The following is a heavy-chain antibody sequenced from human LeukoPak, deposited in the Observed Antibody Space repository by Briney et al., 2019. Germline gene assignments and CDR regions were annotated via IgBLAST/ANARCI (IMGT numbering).Heavy chain of an antibody. CDR1: GATFSSYA. CDR3: ARDFMVRGFVTAGVDY. D-gene: IGHD3-10*01. V-gene: IGHV1-69*04. J-gene: IGHJ4*02. Sequence: SVKVSCKASGATFSSYAISWVRQAPGQGLEWMGRIIPILGIANYAQKFQGRVTITADKSTSTAYMELSSLRSEDTAVYYCARDFMVRGFVTAGVDYWGQGTLVTVSS. CDR2: IIPILGIA.